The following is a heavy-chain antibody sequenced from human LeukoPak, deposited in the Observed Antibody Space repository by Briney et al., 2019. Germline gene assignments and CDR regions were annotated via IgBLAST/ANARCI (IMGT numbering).Heavy chain of an antibody. D-gene: IGHD6-19*01. CDR1: GFTFSSYT. V-gene: IGHV3-21*01. J-gene: IGHJ4*02. CDR2: ISSSSSYI. Sequence: GGSLRLSCAASGFTFSSYTINWVREAPGKGLEWVSSISSSSSYIYYADSVRGRFTISRDNAQNTLYLQMKSLRADNTAVYYFARVQWLPTGYYFDYWGQGTLVSVSS. CDR3: ARVQWLPTGYYFDY.